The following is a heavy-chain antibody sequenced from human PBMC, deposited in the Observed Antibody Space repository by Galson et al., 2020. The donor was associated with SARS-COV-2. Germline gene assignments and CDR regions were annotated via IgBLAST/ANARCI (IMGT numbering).Heavy chain of an antibody. CDR2: IRGSGDTT. D-gene: IGHD3-9*01. V-gene: IGHV3-23*01. Sequence: GGSLRLFCAASGFTFSNCPMSWVRHAPGQGLEWVSAIRGSGDTTYYANSVKGRFTISRDTSKNTLYLQMNSLRAEDTAIYYCAKEVPMTGRTHGNFQHWGQGTLVTISS. CDR3: AKEVPMTGRTHGNFQH. J-gene: IGHJ1*01. CDR1: GFTFSNCP.